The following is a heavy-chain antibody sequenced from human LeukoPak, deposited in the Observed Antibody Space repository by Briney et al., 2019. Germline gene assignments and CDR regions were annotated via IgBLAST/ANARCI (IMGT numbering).Heavy chain of an antibody. D-gene: IGHD3-10*01. CDR1: GYTLTELS. V-gene: IGHV1-24*01. J-gene: IGHJ4*02. CDR2: FDPEDGET. Sequence: ASVKVSCKVSGYTLTELSMHWVRQAPGKGLEWMGGFDPEDGETIYAQKFQGRVTMTEDTSTDTAYMELSSLRSEDTAVYYCATGQYYYGSGSAPIDYWGQGTPVTVSS. CDR3: ATGQYYYGSGSAPIDY.